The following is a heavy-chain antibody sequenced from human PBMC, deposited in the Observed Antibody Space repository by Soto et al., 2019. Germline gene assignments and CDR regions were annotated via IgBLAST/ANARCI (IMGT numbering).Heavy chain of an antibody. CDR3: AGGPVTMVRGVAAYYGMDV. D-gene: IGHD3-10*01. CDR1: GGTFSSYA. CDR2: IIPIFGTA. J-gene: IGHJ6*02. V-gene: IGHV1-69*12. Sequence: QVQLVQSGAEVKKPGSSVKVSCKASGGTFSSYAISWVRQAPGQGLEWMGGIIPIFGTANYAKKFQGRVTITADESTSTAYMELSSLRSEDTAVYYCAGGPVTMVRGVAAYYGMDVWGQGTTVTVSS.